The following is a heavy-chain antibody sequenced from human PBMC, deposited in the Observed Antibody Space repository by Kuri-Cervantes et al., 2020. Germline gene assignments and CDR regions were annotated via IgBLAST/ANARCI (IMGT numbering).Heavy chain of an antibody. D-gene: IGHD3-10*01. V-gene: IGHV1-8*01. CDR1: GYTFTSYD. J-gene: IGHJ1*01. CDR2: MNPNSGNT. CDR3: VRLGLNMVRGVILYFQH. Sequence: ASVKVSCKASGYTFTSYDINWVRQATGQGLEWMGWMNPNSGNTGYAQKFQGRVTMTRNTSISTAYMELSRLRSNDTAVYYCVRLGLNMVRGVILYFQHWGQGTLVTVSS.